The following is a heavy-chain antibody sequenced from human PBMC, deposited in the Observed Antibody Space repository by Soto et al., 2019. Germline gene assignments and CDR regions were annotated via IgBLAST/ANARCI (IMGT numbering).Heavy chain of an antibody. CDR1: GFTFSSYA. D-gene: IGHD2-15*01. CDR3: ARDPNTYCSGGSCYSGFDY. Sequence: GGSLRLSCAASGFTFSSYAMHWVRQAPGKGLEWVAVISYDGSNKYYADSVKGRFTISRDNSKNTLYLQMNSLRAEDTAVYYCARDPNTYCSGGSCYSGFDYWGQGTLVTVSS. CDR2: ISYDGSNK. J-gene: IGHJ4*02. V-gene: IGHV3-30-3*01.